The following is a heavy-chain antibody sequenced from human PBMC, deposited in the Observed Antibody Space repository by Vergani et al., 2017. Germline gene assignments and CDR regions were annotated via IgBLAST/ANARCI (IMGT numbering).Heavy chain of an antibody. CDR3: ARISKHCGDCVGDSRFDP. CDR2: IYWNDDK. V-gene: IGHV2-5*01. J-gene: IGHJ5*02. CDR1: GFSLDTGGVG. D-gene: IGHD4-17*01. Sequence: QITLKESGPTLIKPTQNLTLTCTFSGFSLDTGGVGVGWIRQPPGKGLEWVALIYWNDDKRYSSSLKPRLSLTKDTSKNQVFLTLTNVVPADTATYYCARISKHCGDCVGDSRFDPWGRGTLVTVPS.